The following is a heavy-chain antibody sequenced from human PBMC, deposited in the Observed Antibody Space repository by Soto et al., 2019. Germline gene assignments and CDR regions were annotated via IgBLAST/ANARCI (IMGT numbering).Heavy chain of an antibody. Sequence: GGSLRLSCTASGFTFGDYAMSWFRQAPGKGLEWVGFIRSKAYGGTTEYAASVKGRFTISRDDSKSIAYLQMNSLKTEDTAVYYCTRVRSIQWLPYYFDYWGQGTLVTVSS. CDR2: IRSKAYGGTT. CDR1: GFTFGDYA. CDR3: TRVRSIQWLPYYFDY. J-gene: IGHJ4*02. V-gene: IGHV3-49*03. D-gene: IGHD6-19*01.